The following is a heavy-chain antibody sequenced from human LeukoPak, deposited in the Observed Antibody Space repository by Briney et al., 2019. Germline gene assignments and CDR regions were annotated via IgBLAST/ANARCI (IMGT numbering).Heavy chain of an antibody. D-gene: IGHD6-6*01. V-gene: IGHV3-33*01. Sequence: HPGRSLRLSCAASGFTFSYYGMHWVRQAPGKGLEWVAVIWYDGTNIDYADSVKGRFTISRDNSKNTLYLQMNSLRAEDTAVYYCARGQYSGWPDYRGQGTLVTVSS. CDR2: IWYDGTNI. J-gene: IGHJ4*02. CDR1: GFTFSYYG. CDR3: ARGQYSGWPDY.